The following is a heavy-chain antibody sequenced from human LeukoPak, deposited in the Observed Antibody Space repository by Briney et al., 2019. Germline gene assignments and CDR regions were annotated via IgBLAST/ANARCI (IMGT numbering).Heavy chain of an antibody. CDR2: ISYNGNT. CDR3: ARVDGSWPSIWFDP. V-gene: IGHV4-59*01. D-gene: IGHD6-13*01. Sequence: SETLALTCSVSGGSISPYIWSWIRQPPGKGLEWIAYISYNGNTNYSPSLKGRVTISVDTSKNQFSLRLSSVTAADTAVYFCARVDGSWPSIWFDPWGQGTLVTVSS. CDR1: GGSISPYI. J-gene: IGHJ5*01.